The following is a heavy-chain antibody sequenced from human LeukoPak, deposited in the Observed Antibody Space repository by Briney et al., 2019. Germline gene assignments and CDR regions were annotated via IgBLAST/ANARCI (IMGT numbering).Heavy chain of an antibody. D-gene: IGHD2-2*01. V-gene: IGHV1-18*01. CDR2: ISAYNGNT. CDR3: AREAGYCSSTSCQPWARIQLWGGTNWFDP. CDR1: GYTFTSYG. J-gene: IGHJ5*02. Sequence: ASVKVSCKASGYTFTSYGISWVRQAPGQGLEWMGRISAYNGNTNYAQKLQDRVTMTTDTSTSTAYMELRSLRSDDTAVYYCAREAGYCSSTSCQPWARIQLWGGTNWFDPWGQGTLVTVSS.